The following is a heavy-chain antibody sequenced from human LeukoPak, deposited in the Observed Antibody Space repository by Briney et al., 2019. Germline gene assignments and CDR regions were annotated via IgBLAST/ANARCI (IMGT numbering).Heavy chain of an antibody. D-gene: IGHD4-23*01. CDR1: GFTFSSYS. CDR3: AKTRGGNPRYYFDY. V-gene: IGHV3-23*01. Sequence: GGPLRLSCAASGFTFSSYSMNWVRQAPGKGLEWVSVVSGTGDFIYYGDSVKGRFTISRDNSKNTLYLQMSSLRAEDTALYYCAKTRGGNPRYYFDYWGHGTLVTVSS. CDR2: VSGTGDFI. J-gene: IGHJ4*01.